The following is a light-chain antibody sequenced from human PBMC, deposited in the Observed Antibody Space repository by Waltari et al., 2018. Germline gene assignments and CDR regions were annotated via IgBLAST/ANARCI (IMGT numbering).Light chain of an antibody. J-gene: IGKJ5*01. CDR2: GAS. CDR3: QQYGSSLSIT. CDR1: QSVSSSY. V-gene: IGKV3-20*01. Sequence: EIVLTQSPDTLSLSPGERATLSCRASQSVSSSYLAWYQQKPGQAPRLPIYGASSRATGIPDRFSGSGSGTDFTLTISRLEPEDFAVYYCQQYGSSLSITFGQGTRLEIK.